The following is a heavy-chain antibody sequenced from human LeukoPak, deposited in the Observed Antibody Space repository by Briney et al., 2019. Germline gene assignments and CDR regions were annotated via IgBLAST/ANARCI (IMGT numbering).Heavy chain of an antibody. CDR1: GFTFSSYE. CDR2: ISSSSSYI. Sequence: GGSLRLSCAASGFTFSSYEMNWVRQAPGKGLEWVSSISSSSSYIYYADSVKGRFTISRDNAKNSLYLQMNSLRAEDTAVYYCACMVRGVNDAFDIWGQGTMVTVSS. V-gene: IGHV3-21*01. CDR3: ACMVRGVNDAFDI. D-gene: IGHD3-10*01. J-gene: IGHJ3*02.